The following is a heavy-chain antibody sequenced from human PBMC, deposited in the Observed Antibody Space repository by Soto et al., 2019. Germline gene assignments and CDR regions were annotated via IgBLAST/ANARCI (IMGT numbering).Heavy chain of an antibody. CDR3: ARGEERVAMPSGY. CDR1: GGTFSSYA. V-gene: IGHV1-8*02. CDR2: IIPIFGNT. Sequence: ASVKVSCKASGGTFSSYAISWVRQAPGQGLEWMGGIIPIFGNTGYAQKFQGRVTMTRNTSISTAYMELSSVTAADTAVYYCARGEERVAMPSGYWGQGTLVTVSS. J-gene: IGHJ4*02. D-gene: IGHD2-2*01.